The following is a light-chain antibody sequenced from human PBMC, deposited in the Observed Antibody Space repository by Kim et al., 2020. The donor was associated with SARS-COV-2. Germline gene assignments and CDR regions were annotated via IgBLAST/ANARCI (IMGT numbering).Light chain of an antibody. CDR1: QSVLYSSDKRNY. V-gene: IGKV4-1*01. CDR3: QQYYSRQPWM. Sequence: DIVMTQSPDSLTVSLGERATINCKSSQSVLYSSDKRNYLAWYQQKPGQPPKLLLYWASTRESGVPDRFSGSGSGTDFTLTISSLQAEDVAVYYCQQYYSRQPWMFGQGTKVDIK. J-gene: IGKJ1*01. CDR2: WAS.